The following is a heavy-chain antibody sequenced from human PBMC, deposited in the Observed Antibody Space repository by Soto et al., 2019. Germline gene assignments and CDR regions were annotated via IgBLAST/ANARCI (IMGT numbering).Heavy chain of an antibody. D-gene: IGHD1-26*01. CDR3: ARDRREKSVGGYYYYGMDV. Sequence: VASVKVSCKASGGTFSSYAISWVRQAPGQGLEWMGGIIPIFGTANYAQKFQGRVTITADKSTSTAYMELSSLRSEDTAVYYCARDRREKSVGGYYYYGMDVWGQGTTVTVSS. CDR2: IIPIFGTA. CDR1: GGTFSSYA. V-gene: IGHV1-69*06. J-gene: IGHJ6*02.